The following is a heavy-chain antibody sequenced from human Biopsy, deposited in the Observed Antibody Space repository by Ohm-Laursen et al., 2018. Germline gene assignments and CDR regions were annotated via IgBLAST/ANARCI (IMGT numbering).Heavy chain of an antibody. CDR1: GFTFTNYA. CDR3: ATGPVQMVYANLRGEFAS. J-gene: IGHJ5*02. V-gene: IGHV3-23*01. D-gene: IGHD2-8*01. CDR2: ISASGGSK. Sequence: SLRLSCAASGFTFTNYAMSWVRQAPGKGLEWVSCISASGGSKYYGDSVKGRFTFSRDSSTNTLYLHMNGLTADDTAVYYCATGPVQMVYANLRGEFASWGQGARVTVSS.